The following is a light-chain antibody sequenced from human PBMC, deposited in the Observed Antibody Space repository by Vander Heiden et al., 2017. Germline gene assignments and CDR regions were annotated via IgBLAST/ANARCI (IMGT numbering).Light chain of an antibody. CDR1: QSISSW. J-gene: IGKJ5*01. V-gene: IGKV1-5*03. Sequence: DIQMTQSPSTLSASVGDRVTITCRASQSISSWLAWYQQKPGKAPKLLIYKASSLERGVPSRCSGSGSGTEFTRTISSLQPDDFATYYCQQYNSYPITFGQGTRLEIK. CDR3: QQYNSYPIT. CDR2: KAS.